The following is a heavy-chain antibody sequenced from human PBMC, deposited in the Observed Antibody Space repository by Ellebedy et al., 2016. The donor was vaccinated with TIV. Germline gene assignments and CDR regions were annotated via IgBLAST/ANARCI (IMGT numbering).Heavy chain of an antibody. Sequence: PGGSLRLSCVASGLIFKNAWMSWVRQAPGKGLEWVGRSKSKADGGATDFAAPVRGRFTISRDDSKDTLYLQMNSLKTEDTAVYYCTTGGSGRVSWGQGTLVTVSS. D-gene: IGHD3-10*01. CDR1: GLIFKNAW. CDR3: TTGGSGRVS. J-gene: IGHJ5*02. CDR2: SKSKADGGAT. V-gene: IGHV3-15*01.